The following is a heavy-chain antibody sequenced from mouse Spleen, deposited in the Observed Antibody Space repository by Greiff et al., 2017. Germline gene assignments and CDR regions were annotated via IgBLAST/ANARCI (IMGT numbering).Heavy chain of an antibody. CDR1: GFTFSDYY. CDR2: INYDGSST. Sequence: EVQLVESEGGLVQPGSSMKLSCTASGFTFSDYYMAWVRQVPEKGLEWVANINYDGSSTYYLDSFKSRFIISRDNAKNILYLQMSSLKSEDTATYYCARGGYYDGSSAWFAYWGQGTLVTVSA. V-gene: IGHV5-16*01. D-gene: IGHD1-1*01. CDR3: ARGGYYDGSSAWFAY. J-gene: IGHJ3*01.